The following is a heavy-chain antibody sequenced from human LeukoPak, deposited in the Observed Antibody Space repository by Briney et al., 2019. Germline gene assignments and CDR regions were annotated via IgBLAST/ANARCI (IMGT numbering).Heavy chain of an antibody. CDR3: AVTFIAAAGDDAFDI. CDR1: GGSISSYF. V-gene: IGHV4-59*08. CDR2: IYNSGST. D-gene: IGHD6-13*01. Sequence: PSETLSLTCTVSGGSISSYFWSWIRQPPGKGLEWIGYIYNSGSTNYNPSLKSRVTMSVDTSKNQFSLKLSSVTAADTAVYYCAVTFIAAAGDDAFDIWGQGTMVTVSS. J-gene: IGHJ3*02.